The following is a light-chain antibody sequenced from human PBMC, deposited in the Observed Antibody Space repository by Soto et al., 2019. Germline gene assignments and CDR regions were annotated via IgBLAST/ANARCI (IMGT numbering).Light chain of an antibody. CDR3: SSYATTTPVL. J-gene: IGLJ2*01. Sequence: QSALTQPASVSGSPGQSITISCTGTSSDVGAYNYVSWYQQHPGKAPQLMIYEVNNRPSGVSNRFSGSKSGNTASLTISGLQAEDEADYYCSSYATTTPVLFGGGTKLTVL. CDR1: SSDVGAYNY. CDR2: EVN. V-gene: IGLV2-14*01.